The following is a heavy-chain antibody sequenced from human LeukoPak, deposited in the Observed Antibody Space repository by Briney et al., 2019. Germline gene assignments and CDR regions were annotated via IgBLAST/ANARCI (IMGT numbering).Heavy chain of an antibody. V-gene: IGHV1-8*01. J-gene: IGHJ4*02. D-gene: IGHD6-13*01. Sequence: ASVKVSCKASGYSFTSHDVNWVRQATGQGLEWMGWMNPNSGNTGYAQKFQDRVTMTRNTSISTAYLELSSLGSEDTAMYYCASALKRGSAGTLIDHWGQGTLVTVSS. CDR3: ASALKRGSAGTLIDH. CDR2: MNPNSGNT. CDR1: GYSFTSHD.